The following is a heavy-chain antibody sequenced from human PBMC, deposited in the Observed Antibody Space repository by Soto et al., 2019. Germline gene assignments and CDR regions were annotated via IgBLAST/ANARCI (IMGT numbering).Heavy chain of an antibody. CDR1: GFSLSTSGVG. CDR3: AHSIAAAGTNWFDP. J-gene: IGHJ5*02. D-gene: IGHD6-13*01. Sequence: QITLKESGPPLVKPTQTLTLTCTFSGFSLSTSGVGVGWIRQPPGKALEWLALIYWDDDKRYSPSLKSRLTITKDTTKNQVVLTMTNMDPVDTATYYCAHSIAAAGTNWFDPWGQGTLVTVSS. V-gene: IGHV2-5*02. CDR2: IYWDDDK.